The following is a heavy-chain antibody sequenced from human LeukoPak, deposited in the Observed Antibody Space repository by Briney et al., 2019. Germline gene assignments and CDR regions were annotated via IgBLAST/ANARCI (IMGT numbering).Heavy chain of an antibody. CDR3: ARDEEAVAGTKSFGY. CDR1: GGTFSSYA. V-gene: IGHV1-69*05. J-gene: IGHJ4*02. CDR2: IIPIFGTA. D-gene: IGHD6-19*01. Sequence: SVKVSCKASGGTFSSYAISWVRQAPGQGLEWVGRIIPIFGTANYEQKFQGRVTITTDESTSTAYMELSSLRSEDAAVYYCARDEEAVAGTKSFGYWGQGTLVTVSS.